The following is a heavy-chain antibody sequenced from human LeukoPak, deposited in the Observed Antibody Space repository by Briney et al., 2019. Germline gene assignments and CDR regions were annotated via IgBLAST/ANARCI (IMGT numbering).Heavy chain of an antibody. V-gene: IGHV3-33*01. CDR3: ARVSEDYSSGWYEEYFQY. CDR1: GFTFSSYG. D-gene: IGHD6-19*01. J-gene: IGHJ1*01. CDR2: IWYDGSKK. Sequence: PGGSLRLSCAASGFTFSSYGMHWVRQAPGKGLEWVAVIWYDGSKKNYADSVKGRFTISRDNSKNTLNLQMTSLRAEDTAVYYCARVSEDYSSGWYEEYFQYWGQGTLVIVSS.